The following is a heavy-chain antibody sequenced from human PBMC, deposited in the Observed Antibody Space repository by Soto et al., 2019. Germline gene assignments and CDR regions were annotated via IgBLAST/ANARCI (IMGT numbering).Heavy chain of an antibody. V-gene: IGHV4-39*01. Sequence: SETLSLTCTVSGGSISSSSYYWGWIRQPPGKGLEWIGSIYYSGSTYYNPSLKSRVTISVDTSKNQFSLKLSSVTAADTAVYYCARLPYYDFWSGYYTDYYHYGMDVWGQGTTVTVSS. J-gene: IGHJ6*02. CDR3: ARLPYYDFWSGYYTDYYHYGMDV. CDR2: IYYSGST. D-gene: IGHD3-3*01. CDR1: GGSISSSSYY.